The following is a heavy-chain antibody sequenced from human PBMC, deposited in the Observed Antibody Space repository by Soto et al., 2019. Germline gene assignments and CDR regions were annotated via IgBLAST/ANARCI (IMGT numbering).Heavy chain of an antibody. CDR1: GYTFTSYG. J-gene: IGHJ6*02. CDR3: ARDTGIVVVQAATPGYGMDV. D-gene: IGHD2-2*02. V-gene: IGHV1-18*01. Sequence: ASVKVSCKASGYTFTSYGISWVRQAPGQGLEWMGWISAYNGNTNYAQKLQGRVTMTTDTSTSTAYMELRSLRSDDTAVYYCARDTGIVVVQAATPGYGMDVWGQGTTVTVSS. CDR2: ISAYNGNT.